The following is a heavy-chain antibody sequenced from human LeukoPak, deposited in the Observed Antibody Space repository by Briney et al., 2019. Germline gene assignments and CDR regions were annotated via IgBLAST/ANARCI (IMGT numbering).Heavy chain of an antibody. CDR2: IYYSGST. CDR1: GGSISSSSY. Sequence: SETLSLTCTVSGGSISSSSYWGWIRQPPAKGLEWIGNIYYSGSTNYSPSLKSRVTISVDTSKNQFSLKLSSVTAADTAVYYCARQGYSAYEILDYWGQGTLVTVSS. D-gene: IGHD5-12*01. J-gene: IGHJ4*02. CDR3: ARQGYSAYEILDY. V-gene: IGHV4-39*01.